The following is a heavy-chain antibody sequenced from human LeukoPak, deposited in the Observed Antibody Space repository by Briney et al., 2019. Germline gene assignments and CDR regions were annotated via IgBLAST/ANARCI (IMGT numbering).Heavy chain of an antibody. J-gene: IGHJ3*02. CDR2: IFYSGGT. V-gene: IGHV4-59*08. CDR1: GGSISSYY. Sequence: SETLSLTCTVSGGSISSYYWSWIRQPPGKGLEWIGYIFYSGGTNYNPSLKSRVTISVDTSKNQFSLKLTSVTAADTAVYYCARLSTVVTGYSFDIWGQGTMVTVSS. D-gene: IGHD4-23*01. CDR3: ARLSTVVTGYSFDI.